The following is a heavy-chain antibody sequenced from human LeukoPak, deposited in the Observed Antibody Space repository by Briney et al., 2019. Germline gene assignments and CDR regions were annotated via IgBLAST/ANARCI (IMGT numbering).Heavy chain of an antibody. CDR2: LYSGGTT. J-gene: IGHJ2*01. CDR1: GATVSSNY. CDR3: ARSATGKSWYFDL. D-gene: IGHD6-13*01. V-gene: IGHV3-53*01. Sequence: GGSLRLSCAASGATVSSNYMSWVRQAPGKGLEWVSILYSGGTTYYADSVKGRFTISRDISKNTLYLQMNSLRAEDTAVYYCARSATGKSWYFDLWGRGTLVTVSS.